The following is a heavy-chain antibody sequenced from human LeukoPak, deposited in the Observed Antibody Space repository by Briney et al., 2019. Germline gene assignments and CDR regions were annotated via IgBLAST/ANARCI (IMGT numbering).Heavy chain of an antibody. Sequence: PGGSLRLSCAASRFTCSSYAIIRIRQAPLKRMDRVSAISGSGGSTYYADSVKGRFTISRDNSKNTLYLQMNSLRAEDTAVYYCAKRRTAAAGIFDYWGQGTLVTVSS. J-gene: IGHJ4*02. D-gene: IGHD6-13*01. CDR2: ISGSGGST. V-gene: IGHV3-23*01. CDR3: AKRRTAAAGIFDY. CDR1: RFTCSSYA.